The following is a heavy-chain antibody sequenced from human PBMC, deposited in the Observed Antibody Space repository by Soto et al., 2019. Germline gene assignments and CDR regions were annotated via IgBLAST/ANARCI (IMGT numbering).Heavy chain of an antibody. D-gene: IGHD5-18*01. CDR1: GDTFTNFA. J-gene: IGHJ6*01. CDR3: AAGGHNDGYNYYHGMDV. Sequence: QVQVVQSGAEVKKPGSSVKVSCKVSGDTFTNFAISWVRQAPGQGLEWMGGIIPMFDTPHYAQNFRGRVTITADGVTTTAYMELNSLRSADTAVYYCAAGGHNDGYNYYHGMDVW. V-gene: IGHV1-69*19. CDR2: IIPMFDTP.